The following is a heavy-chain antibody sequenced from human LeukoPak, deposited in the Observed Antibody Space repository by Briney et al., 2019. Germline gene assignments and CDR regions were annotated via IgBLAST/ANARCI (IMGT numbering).Heavy chain of an antibody. Sequence: GGSLRLSCAASGFTFSSYSMNWVRQAPGKGLEWVSSISSSSSYIFYADSVKGRFTISRDNAKNSLYLQMNSLRAEDTAVYYCARGLGYCSGGSCPIVSWFDPWGQGTLVTVPS. V-gene: IGHV3-21*01. CDR1: GFTFSSYS. CDR2: ISSSSSYI. CDR3: ARGLGYCSGGSCPIVSWFDP. J-gene: IGHJ5*02. D-gene: IGHD2-15*01.